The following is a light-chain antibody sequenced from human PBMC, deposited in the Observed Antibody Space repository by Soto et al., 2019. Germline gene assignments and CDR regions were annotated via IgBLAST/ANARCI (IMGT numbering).Light chain of an antibody. CDR2: GAT. V-gene: IGKV3D-7*01. J-gene: IGKJ1*01. CDR1: QSVSSIY. CDR3: QRYNSYSEA. Sequence: EIVLTQSPATLSLSPGERATLSCRASQSVSSIYFAWYQQKPGQAPRLLIHGATTRATGIPARFSGSGSGTEFTLTISSLQPDDFATYYCQRYNSYSEAFGQGTKVDI.